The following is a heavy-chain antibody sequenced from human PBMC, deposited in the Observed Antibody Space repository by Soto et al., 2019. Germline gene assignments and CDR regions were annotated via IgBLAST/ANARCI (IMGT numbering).Heavy chain of an antibody. CDR2: VGGSGSSA. CDR3: AHHQKTAARQLGYFDY. D-gene: IGHD6-6*01. V-gene: IGHV3-23*01. Sequence: PGGSLRLSCAASGFTFSNYAMSWVRQAPGKGLQWVSGVGGSGSSAYYADSVKGQFTVSRDNSKSTLYLEMNSLRAEDTAVYYCAHHQKTAARQLGYFDYWGQGALVTVSS. J-gene: IGHJ4*02. CDR1: GFTFSNYA.